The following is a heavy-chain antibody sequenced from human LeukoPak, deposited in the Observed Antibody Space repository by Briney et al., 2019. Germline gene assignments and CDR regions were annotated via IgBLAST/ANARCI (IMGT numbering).Heavy chain of an antibody. Sequence: GGSLKLSCAASGFTFSGSAIHWVRQSSGKGLEWVGQIDKKDKGYATATAYAASVKGRFTISRDDSINTAYLQMKSQKTEDTALYYCTRDSGTYNWFDPWGQGTLVTVSS. CDR2: IDKKDKGYATAT. J-gene: IGHJ5*02. D-gene: IGHD1-26*01. CDR3: TRDSGTYNWFDP. CDR1: GFTFSGSA. V-gene: IGHV3-73*01.